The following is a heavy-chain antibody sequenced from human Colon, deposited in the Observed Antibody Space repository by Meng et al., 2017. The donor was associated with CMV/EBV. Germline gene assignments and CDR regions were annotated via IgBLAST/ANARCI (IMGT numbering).Heavy chain of an antibody. Sequence: GESLKISCAASGFTFDDYTMNWVRHAPGKGLEWVALVSWDGGSTRYADSVRGRFTISRDNINNLLVLQLNGLRSDDSALYYCAKGTAATTVPDFDSWGQGTLVTVSS. V-gene: IGHV3-43*01. CDR2: VSWDGGST. J-gene: IGHJ4*02. CDR1: GFTFDDYT. CDR3: AKGTAATTVPDFDS. D-gene: IGHD4-17*01.